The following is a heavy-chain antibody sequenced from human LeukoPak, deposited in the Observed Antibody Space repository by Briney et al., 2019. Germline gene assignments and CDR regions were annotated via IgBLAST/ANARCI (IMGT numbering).Heavy chain of an antibody. D-gene: IGHD6-13*01. J-gene: IGHJ1*01. CDR2: IYYSGST. Sequence: SETLSLTCTVSGGSISSSSYYWGWIRQPPGKGLEWIGSIYYSGSTYYNLSLKSRVTISVDTSKNQFSLKLSSVTAADTAVYYCAVHIAAAGSQYFQHWGQGTLVTVSS. CDR1: GGSISSSSYY. CDR3: AVHIAAAGSQYFQH. V-gene: IGHV4-39*01.